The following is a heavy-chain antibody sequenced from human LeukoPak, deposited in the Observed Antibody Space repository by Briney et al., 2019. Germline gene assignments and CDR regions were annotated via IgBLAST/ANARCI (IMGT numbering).Heavy chain of an antibody. CDR2: INPNSGST. CDR3: ARQHYYYYYMDV. Sequence: ASVKVSCKASGYSFIGYYMHWVRQAPGQGLEWMGWINPNSGSTNYAQKFQGRVTMTRDTSISTAYMELSRLRSDDTAVYYCARQHYYYYYMDVWGKGTTVTVSS. V-gene: IGHV1-2*02. CDR1: GYSFIGYY. J-gene: IGHJ6*03.